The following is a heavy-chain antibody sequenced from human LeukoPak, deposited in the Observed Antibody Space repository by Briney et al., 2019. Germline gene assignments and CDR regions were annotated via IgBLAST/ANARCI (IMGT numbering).Heavy chain of an antibody. CDR2: INPNSGGT. D-gene: IGHD1-14*01. J-gene: IGHJ4*02. CDR1: GYSVSGYY. Sequence: GASVKVSCKASGYSVSGYYMHWVRQAPGQGLEWMGWINPNSGGTNYAQKFQGRVTMTRDTSISTAYMELSRLRSDDTAVYYCGREAGGPDYWAQGTLVTVSS. V-gene: IGHV1-2*02. CDR3: GREAGGPDY.